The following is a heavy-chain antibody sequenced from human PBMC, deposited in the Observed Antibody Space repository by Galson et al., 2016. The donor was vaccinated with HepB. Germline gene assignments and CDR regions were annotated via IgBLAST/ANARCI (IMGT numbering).Heavy chain of an antibody. CDR2: INDSGTT. V-gene: IGHV4-34*01. J-gene: IGHJ6*02. CDR3: ARVPNLHSYAWSPYYYGMDV. Sequence: LSLTCAVYGGSFSDYKWSWIRQAPGKGLEWIGEINDSGTTNYNPSLESRVTISVDTTKNQFSLKLSSVTAADTAVYYCARVPNLHSYAWSPYYYGMDVWGQGTTVTVSS. CDR1: GGSFSDYK. D-gene: IGHD3-16*01.